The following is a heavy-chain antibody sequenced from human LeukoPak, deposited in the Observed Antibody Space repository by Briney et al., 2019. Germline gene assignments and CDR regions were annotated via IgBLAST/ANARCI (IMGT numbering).Heavy chain of an antibody. D-gene: IGHD3-10*01. CDR2: IYGSGST. CDR1: GGSFSGYY. V-gene: IGHV4-4*07. Sequence: PSETLSLTCAVYGGSFSGYYWSWIRQPAGKGLEWIGRIYGSGSTDYNPSLKSRVTTSIDTSKNQFSLNLISVTAADTAVYYCARDSGTTGEVRFDPWGQGTLVTVSS. J-gene: IGHJ5*02. CDR3: ARDSGTTGEVRFDP.